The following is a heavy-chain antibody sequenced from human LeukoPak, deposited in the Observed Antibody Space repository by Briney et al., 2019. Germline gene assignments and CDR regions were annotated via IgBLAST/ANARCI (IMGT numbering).Heavy chain of an antibody. J-gene: IGHJ4*02. V-gene: IGHV4-39*01. CDR2: IYYSGNT. Sequence: SETLSLTCSVSGGSTSSSNYYWGWIRQPPGKGLEWIGSIYYSGNTYYNPSLKSRVSISVDTSRNQFSLRLSSVTAADTAIYYCARHSIAVTDDCWGQGTLVTVSS. CDR1: GGSTSSSNYY. CDR3: ARHSIAVTDDC. D-gene: IGHD6-19*01.